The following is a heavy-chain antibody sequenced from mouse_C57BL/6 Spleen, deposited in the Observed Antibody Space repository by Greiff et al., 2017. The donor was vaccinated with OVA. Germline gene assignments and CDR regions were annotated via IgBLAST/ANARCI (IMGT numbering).Heavy chain of an antibody. CDR1: GFTFSDYY. V-gene: IGHV5-16*01. J-gene: IGHJ3*01. CDR2: INYDGSST. D-gene: IGHD2-2*01. Sequence: EVQLVESEGGLVQPGSSMKLSCTASGFTFSDYYMAWVRQVPEKGLEWVANINYDGSSTYYLDSLKSRFIIARDNAKNILYLQMSSLKSEDTATYYCARELDGYEGFAYWGQGTLVTVSA. CDR3: ARELDGYEGFAY.